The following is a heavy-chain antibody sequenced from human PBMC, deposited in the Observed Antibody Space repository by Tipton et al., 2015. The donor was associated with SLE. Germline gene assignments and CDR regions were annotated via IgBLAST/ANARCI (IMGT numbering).Heavy chain of an antibody. Sequence: TLSLTCAVSGGSISSSSYYWGWIRQPPGKGLEWIGSIYYTGYTYYNPSLKSRVTISVDTSKNQFSLKLSSVTAADTAVYYCASGGILWYFDLWGRGTLVTVSS. CDR2: IYYTGYT. V-gene: IGHV4-39*07. CDR1: GGSISSSSYY. D-gene: IGHD3-16*01. J-gene: IGHJ2*01. CDR3: ASGGILWYFDL.